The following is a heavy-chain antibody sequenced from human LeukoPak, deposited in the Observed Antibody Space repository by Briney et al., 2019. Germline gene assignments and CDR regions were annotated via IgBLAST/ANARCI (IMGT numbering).Heavy chain of an antibody. CDR2: INPNSGGT. CDR1: GYTFTGYY. CDR3: ARAEDSSGWYRATTYYFDY. J-gene: IGHJ4*02. Sequence: ASVKVSCKASGYTFTGYYMHWVRQAPGQGLEWMGWINPNSGGTNYAQKFQGRVTMTRDTSISTAYMELSRLRSDDTAVYYCARAEDSSGWYRATTYYFDYWGQGTLVTVSS. V-gene: IGHV1-2*02. D-gene: IGHD6-19*01.